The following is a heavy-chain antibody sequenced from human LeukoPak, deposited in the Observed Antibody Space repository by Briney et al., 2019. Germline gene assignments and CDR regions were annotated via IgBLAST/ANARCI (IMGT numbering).Heavy chain of an antibody. D-gene: IGHD5-24*01. V-gene: IGHV1-69*05. J-gene: IGHJ4*02. CDR3: ARGTIEMATITGFDY. CDR1: GGTFSSYA. CDR2: IIPIFGTA. Sequence: ASVKVSCKASGGTFSSYAISWVRQAPGQGLEWVGWIIPIFGTANYAQNFQGRVTITTDESTSTAYMELSSLRSDDTAVYYCARGTIEMATITGFDYWGQGTLVTVSS.